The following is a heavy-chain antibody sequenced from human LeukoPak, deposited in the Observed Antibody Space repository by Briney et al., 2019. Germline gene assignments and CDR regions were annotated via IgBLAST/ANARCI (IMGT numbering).Heavy chain of an antibody. Sequence: SETLSLTCTVSGGSISSGDYYWSWIRQPPGTGLEWIGYIYYSGSTYYNPSLKSRVTISVDTSKNQFSLKLSSVTAADTAVYYCARDIAAAGSYNWFDPWGQGTLVTVSS. D-gene: IGHD6-13*01. J-gene: IGHJ5*02. CDR3: ARDIAAAGSYNWFDP. CDR1: GGSISSGDYY. CDR2: IYYSGST. V-gene: IGHV4-30-4*02.